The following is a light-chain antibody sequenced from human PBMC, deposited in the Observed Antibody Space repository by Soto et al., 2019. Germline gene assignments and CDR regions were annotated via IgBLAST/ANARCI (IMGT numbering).Light chain of an antibody. J-gene: IGKJ3*01. Sequence: EIVLTQSPGTLSLSPGERATLSCRASQSVSSSYLAWYQQKPGQAPRLLIYGASSRATGIPDWFSGSGSGTDFSLTISRLEPEDFAVYYCQQYGSSPTFGPVTNVDIK. V-gene: IGKV3-20*01. CDR1: QSVSSSY. CDR2: GAS. CDR3: QQYGSSPT.